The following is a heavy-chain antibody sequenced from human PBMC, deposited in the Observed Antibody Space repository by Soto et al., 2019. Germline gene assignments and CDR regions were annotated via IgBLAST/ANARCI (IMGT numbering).Heavy chain of an antibody. CDR3: AREDESSGYAGTFRH. CDR2: TESDGNK. CDR1: GFTFNNYV. J-gene: IGHJ1*01. V-gene: IGHV3-30-3*01. D-gene: IGHD3-22*01. Sequence: QVQLVESGGDVVQPGRSLRLSCAVSGFTFNNYVIHWVRQAPGKGLEWVALTESDGNKLYADSVKDRFTISRDSPNNKVNLEMTSLRSEDTAVYYCAREDESSGYAGTFRHWGQGTLVTVSP.